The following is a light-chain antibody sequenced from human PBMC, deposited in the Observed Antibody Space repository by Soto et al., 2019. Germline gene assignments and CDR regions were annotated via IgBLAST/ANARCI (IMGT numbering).Light chain of an antibody. V-gene: IGLV1-44*01. CDR3: AAWDDTLSVWV. Sequence: QSVLPQTPSVSGTPGQTVTISCSGSSSNIGRSTVNWYQQLPGTAPKVLVYSTNQRPSGVPDRFSGSKSGTSASLAISGLQSEDEADYYCAAWDDTLSVWVFCGGTKVTVL. J-gene: IGLJ3*02. CDR2: STN. CDR1: SSNIGRST.